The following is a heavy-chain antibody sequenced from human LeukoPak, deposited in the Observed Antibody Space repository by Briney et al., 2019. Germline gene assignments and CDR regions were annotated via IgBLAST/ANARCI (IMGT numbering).Heavy chain of an antibody. CDR1: GFTFNMYT. CDR2: ISSSGVYI. CDR3: ARDRRLQLWSPAGFDY. J-gene: IGHJ4*02. Sequence: PGGSLRLSCAASGFTFNMYTMNWVRQAPGKGLEWVSSISSSGVYIYYADSLKGRFTISRDNAKNSLYLQMSSLRADDTAVYYCARDRRLQLWSPAGFDYWGQGTLVTASS. V-gene: IGHV3-21*01. D-gene: IGHD5-18*01.